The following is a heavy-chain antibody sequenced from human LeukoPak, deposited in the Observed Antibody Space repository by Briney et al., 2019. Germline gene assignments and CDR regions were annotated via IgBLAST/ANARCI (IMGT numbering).Heavy chain of an antibody. Sequence: PSETLSLTCAVYGGSFSGYYWSWIRQPPGKGLEWIGEINHSGSTYYNPSLKSRVTISVDTSKNQFSLKLTSVTAADTAVYYCARGGRYSSGWYDYWGQGTLVTVSS. D-gene: IGHD6-19*01. CDR3: ARGGRYSSGWYDY. V-gene: IGHV4-34*01. CDR2: INHSGST. CDR1: GGSFSGYY. J-gene: IGHJ4*02.